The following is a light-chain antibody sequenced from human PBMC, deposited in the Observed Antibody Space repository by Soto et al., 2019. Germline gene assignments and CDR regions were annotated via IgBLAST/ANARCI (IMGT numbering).Light chain of an antibody. CDR2: GAS. CDR1: QSASSN. V-gene: IGKV3-15*01. J-gene: IGKJ1*01. Sequence: EILMTQSPATLSVSPGAGVTLSCRASQSASSNLAWYQQRPCLAPRLIIYGASARATGIPARFRGSGSGTEFTLTISSLQSEDFAIYYGQQYNNWPTLTFGQLTKVDTK. CDR3: QQYNNWPTLT.